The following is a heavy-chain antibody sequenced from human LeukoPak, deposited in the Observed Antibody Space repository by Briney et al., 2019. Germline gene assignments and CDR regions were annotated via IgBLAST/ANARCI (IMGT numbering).Heavy chain of an antibody. Sequence: ASVKVSCKASGHTFTSYDISWARQAPGQGLEWMGWISTYNGNTKYAQNLQGRVTMTTDTSTSTAYMELRSLRSDDTAVYYCARDREVLLCSSSTCYGSGMDVWGKGTTVIVSS. CDR3: ARDREVLLCSSSTCYGSGMDV. J-gene: IGHJ6*04. CDR2: ISTYNGNT. CDR1: GHTFTSYD. D-gene: IGHD2-2*01. V-gene: IGHV1-18*01.